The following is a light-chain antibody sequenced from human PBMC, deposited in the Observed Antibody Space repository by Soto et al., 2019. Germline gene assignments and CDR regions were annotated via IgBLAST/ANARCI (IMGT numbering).Light chain of an antibody. CDR2: GAS. CDR1: QRISNSY. Sequence: EIVLTQSPGTLSLSPGERVTLSCRASQRISNSYLAWYQQKPGQAPRLLIYGASSRATGIPDRFSGSGSGTDFTLTISRLEPEDFAVYYCQQYGSSPITFGQGRLLEIK. V-gene: IGKV3-20*01. J-gene: IGKJ5*01. CDR3: QQYGSSPIT.